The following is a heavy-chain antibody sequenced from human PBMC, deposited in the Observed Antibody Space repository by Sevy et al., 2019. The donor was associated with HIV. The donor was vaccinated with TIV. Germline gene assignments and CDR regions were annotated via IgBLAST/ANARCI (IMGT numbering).Heavy chain of an antibody. V-gene: IGHV3-48*03. CDR2: ISSSGSTI. Sequence: GGSLRLSCAASEFTFSSYETNWVRQAPGKGLEWVSYISSSGSTIYYADSVKGRFTISRDNAKNSLYLQMNSLRAEDTAVYYCARDDRGYSGYDRGNFDYWGQGTLVTVSS. CDR3: ARDDRGYSGYDRGNFDY. J-gene: IGHJ4*02. CDR1: EFTFSSYE. D-gene: IGHD5-12*01.